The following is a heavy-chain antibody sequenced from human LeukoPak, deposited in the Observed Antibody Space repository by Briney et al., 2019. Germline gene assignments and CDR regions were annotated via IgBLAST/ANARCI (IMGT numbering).Heavy chain of an antibody. V-gene: IGHV4-59*01. Sequence: SETLSLTCTVSGGSISSYYWSWIRQPPGKGLEWIGYTYYSGSTNYNPSLKSRVTISVDTSKNQFSLKLSSVTAADTAVYYCARDSRGYSYGYVPYNYYYGMDVWGQGTTVTVSS. CDR2: TYYSGST. D-gene: IGHD5-18*01. CDR3: ARDSRGYSYGYVPYNYYYGMDV. J-gene: IGHJ6*02. CDR1: GGSISSYY.